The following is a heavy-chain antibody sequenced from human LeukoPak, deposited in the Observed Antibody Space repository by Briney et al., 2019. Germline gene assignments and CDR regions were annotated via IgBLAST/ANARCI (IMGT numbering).Heavy chain of an antibody. V-gene: IGHV3-53*01. D-gene: IGHD1-26*01. CDR3: ASTLSVGGTLDY. Sequence: PGGSLRLSCAASGIIVSSNYMSWVRQAPGKGLEWVSVIYSGGSIYYADSVKGRFTISRDSSKNTVYLQMSSLRAEDTAVYYCASTLSVGGTLDYWGQGTLVTVSS. J-gene: IGHJ4*02. CDR1: GIIVSSNY. CDR2: IYSGGSI.